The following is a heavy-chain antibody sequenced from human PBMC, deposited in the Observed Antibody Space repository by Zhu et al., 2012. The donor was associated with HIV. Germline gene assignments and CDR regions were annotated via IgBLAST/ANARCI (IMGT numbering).Heavy chain of an antibody. CDR2: IYYTGST. D-gene: IGHD3-10*01. CDR3: AKKFRGGHGGYYNSGDFFDL. Sequence: QVQLQESGPGLVKPSETLSLTCSISGVSIYHYYWSWIRQTPGKGLEWIGNIYYTGSTNYNPSLTSRVTMSVDTSKNHFSLRLSSVTAADTAVYYCAKKFRGGHGGYYNSGDFFDLWGRGTLVTVSS. V-gene: IGHV4-59*01. CDR1: GVSIYHYY. J-gene: IGHJ2*01.